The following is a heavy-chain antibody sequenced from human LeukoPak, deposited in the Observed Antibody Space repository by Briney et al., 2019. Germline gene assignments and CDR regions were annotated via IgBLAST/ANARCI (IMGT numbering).Heavy chain of an antibody. CDR2: IYYSGTT. CDR3: ARQVSDYFYYYIDV. J-gene: IGHJ6*03. Sequence: PSETLSLTCSVSRGSISSSGYYWNWIRQPPGKGLEWVGSIYYSGTTYYNSSLKSRVTISEDTSKNRFSLMLTSVTAADTAVYYCARQVSDYFYYYIDVWGEGTTVIVSS. CDR1: RGSISSSGYY. V-gene: IGHV4-39*01.